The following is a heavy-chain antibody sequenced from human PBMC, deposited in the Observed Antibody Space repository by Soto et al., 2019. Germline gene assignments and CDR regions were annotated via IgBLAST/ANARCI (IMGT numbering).Heavy chain of an antibody. CDR3: GRPNRMYYGSGVIDS. Sequence: QLQLQESGPGLVKPSETLSLTCTVSGDSIRSSSYYWGWIRQPPGKGLEWIGSIYYSGSTYYNPSLKSRVTISVDTSKNQFSLKLSSVTAADTAVYYCGRPNRMYYGSGVIDSWGQGTLVTVSS. CDR1: GDSIRSSSYY. CDR2: IYYSGST. J-gene: IGHJ4*02. V-gene: IGHV4-39*01. D-gene: IGHD3-10*01.